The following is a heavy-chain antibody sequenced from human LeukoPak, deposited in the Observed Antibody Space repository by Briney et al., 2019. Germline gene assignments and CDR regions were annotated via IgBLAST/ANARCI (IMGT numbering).Heavy chain of an antibody. D-gene: IGHD6-19*01. V-gene: IGHV3-48*04. Sequence: GGSLRLSCATSGFTFSTYSMNWVRQAPGKGLEWISYITSTGKTICYADSVKGRFTISRDNAKDSVYLQLNSLRAEDTAVYYCATMGVAARLDHWGQGTLVAVSS. CDR3: ATMGVAARLDH. CDR2: ITSTGKTI. CDR1: GFTFSTYS. J-gene: IGHJ4*02.